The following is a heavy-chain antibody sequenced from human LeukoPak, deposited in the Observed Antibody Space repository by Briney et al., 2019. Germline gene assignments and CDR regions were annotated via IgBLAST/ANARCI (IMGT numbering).Heavy chain of an antibody. CDR1: AGSISSYY. D-gene: IGHD6-19*01. V-gene: IGHV4-59*12. CDR2: IYYSGST. CDR3: ARDVWKGTLGIAVAEPYYYYYGMDV. J-gene: IGHJ6*02. Sequence: SETMSLTCTVSAGSISSYYWSWIRQPPGKGLEWIGYIYYSGSTNYHPSLKSRVTISVDTSKNQFSLKLSSVTAADTAVYYCARDVWKGTLGIAVAEPYYYYYGMDVWGQGTTVTVSS.